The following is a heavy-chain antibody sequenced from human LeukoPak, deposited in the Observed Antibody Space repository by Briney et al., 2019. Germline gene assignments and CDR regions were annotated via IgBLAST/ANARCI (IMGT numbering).Heavy chain of an antibody. D-gene: IGHD5-12*01. CDR3: ARPLTSGSTSYFDY. CDR2: INPSDGST. CDR1: GFTFNSYY. V-gene: IGHV1-46*02. Sequence: ASVKVSCKASGFTFNSYYMHWVRQAPGQGLEWMGTINPSDGSTIYAQKFQGRVTVTRDSSTSTVYMELGSLRSEDTAVYYCARPLTSGSTSYFDYRGQGTLVTVSS. J-gene: IGHJ4*02.